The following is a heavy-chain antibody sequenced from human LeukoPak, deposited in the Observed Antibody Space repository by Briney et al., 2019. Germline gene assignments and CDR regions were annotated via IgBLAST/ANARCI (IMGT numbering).Heavy chain of an antibody. Sequence: ASVKVSCKVSGYTLTELSMHWVRQAPGKGLEWMGGFDPEDGETIYAQKIQGRVTMTEDTSTDTAYMELSSLGSEDTAVYYCASSFSGTHTYYYYGMDVWGKGTTVTVSS. CDR2: FDPEDGET. J-gene: IGHJ6*04. D-gene: IGHD3-10*01. CDR1: GYTLTELS. V-gene: IGHV1-24*01. CDR3: ASSFSGTHTYYYYGMDV.